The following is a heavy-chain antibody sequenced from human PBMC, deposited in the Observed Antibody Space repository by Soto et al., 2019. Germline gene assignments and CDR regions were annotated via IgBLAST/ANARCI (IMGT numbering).Heavy chain of an antibody. CDR3: ARAPWDRVRGFKEFEY. CDR1: GYTFTNHY. V-gene: IGHV1-46*01. D-gene: IGHD3-10*01. CDR2: INPNGGST. J-gene: IGHJ4*02. Sequence: QVQLVQSGAEVKKPGASVKVSCTASGYTFTNHYLHWVRQAPGQGLEWMGVINPNGGSTSYTQKFQGRVTMTRDTSTSTVYMELTSLRSEDTAVYYCARAPWDRVRGFKEFEYWGRGTLVTLSS.